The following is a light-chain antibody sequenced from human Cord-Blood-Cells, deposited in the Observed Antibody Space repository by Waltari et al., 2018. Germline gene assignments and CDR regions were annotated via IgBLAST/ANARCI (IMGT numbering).Light chain of an antibody. Sequence: SYELTQPSSVSVSPGQTARIHCSGDVLAKKYARWFQQKPGQAPVLVIYKDSERPSGIPERFSGSSSGTTVTLTISGAQVEDEADYYCYSAADNNVVFGGGTKLTVL. J-gene: IGLJ2*01. CDR3: YSAADNNVV. CDR1: VLAKKY. V-gene: IGLV3-27*01. CDR2: KDS.